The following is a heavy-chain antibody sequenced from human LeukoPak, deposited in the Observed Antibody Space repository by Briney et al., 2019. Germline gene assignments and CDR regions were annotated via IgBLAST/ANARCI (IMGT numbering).Heavy chain of an antibody. CDR1: GFTFSSYA. J-gene: IGHJ5*02. CDR2: ISGSGDST. CDR3: AKDSHCSSTSCYAPNWFDP. D-gene: IGHD2-2*01. V-gene: IGHV3-23*01. Sequence: GGSLRLSCAASGFTFSSYAMSWVRQAPGKGLEWVSAISGSGDSTYYADSVKGRFTISRDNSKNTLYLQMNSLRAEDTAVYYCAKDSHCSSTSCYAPNWFDPWGQGTLVTVSS.